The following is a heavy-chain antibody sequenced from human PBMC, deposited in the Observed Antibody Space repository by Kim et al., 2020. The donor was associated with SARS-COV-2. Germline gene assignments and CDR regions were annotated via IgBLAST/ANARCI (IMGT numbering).Heavy chain of an antibody. CDR2: IYVDGST. CDR3: TRDVFDGYWN. J-gene: IGHJ4*02. CDR1: GFSVSSKY. Sequence: GGSLRLSCAASGFSVSSKYMTWVRQAPGKGLEWVSVIYVDGSTYYAASVMGRFTISRDNSKNTLYLQMNSLRAEDTAAYYCTRDVFDGYWNWGQGTLVTVSS. D-gene: IGHD1-1*01. V-gene: IGHV3-53*01.